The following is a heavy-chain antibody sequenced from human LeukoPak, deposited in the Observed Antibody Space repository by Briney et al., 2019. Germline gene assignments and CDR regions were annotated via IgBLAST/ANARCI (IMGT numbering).Heavy chain of an antibody. V-gene: IGHV3-74*01. J-gene: IGHJ4*02. CDR2: LNSDGSNT. Sequence: GGSLRLSCAVSGFTFRSYWMHWVRQAPGKGLVWVSRLNSDGSNTSYADSVKGRFTTSRDNAKNTVYLQMNGLREEDTAVYYCVRDFRSADYWGQGTLVTVSS. CDR3: VRDFRSADY. CDR1: GFTFRSYW.